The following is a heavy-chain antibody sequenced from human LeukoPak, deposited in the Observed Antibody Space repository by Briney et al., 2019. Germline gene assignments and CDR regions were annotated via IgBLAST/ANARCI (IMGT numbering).Heavy chain of an antibody. V-gene: IGHV4-61*02. CDR1: GGSLSSGSYY. CDR2: IYTSGST. CDR3: ATLVGASTGPIDY. Sequence: SETLSLTCTVSGGSLSSGSYYWSWIRQPAGKGLEWIGRIYTSGSTNYNPSLKSRVTISVDTSKNQFSLKLSSVTAADTAVYYCATLVGASTGPIDYWGQGTLVTVSS. J-gene: IGHJ4*02. D-gene: IGHD1-26*01.